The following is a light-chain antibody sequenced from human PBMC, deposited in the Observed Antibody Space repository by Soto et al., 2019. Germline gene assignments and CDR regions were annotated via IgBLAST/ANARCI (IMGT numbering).Light chain of an antibody. Sequence: AIRMTQSPSSFSASTGDRVTITCRASQGISSYLAWYQQKPGKPPKLLIYAASTLQSGVPSRFSGSGSGTDFTLTISCLQSEDFATYYCQQYYSYPLLTFGGGTKVEIK. V-gene: IGKV1-8*01. CDR3: QQYYSYPLLT. CDR1: QGISSY. CDR2: AAS. J-gene: IGKJ4*01.